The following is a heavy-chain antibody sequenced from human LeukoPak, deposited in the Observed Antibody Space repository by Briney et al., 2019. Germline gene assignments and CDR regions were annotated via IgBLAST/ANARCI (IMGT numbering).Heavy chain of an antibody. V-gene: IGHV4-30-2*01. CDR3: ARLRYSSGWYLDY. CDR1: GGSISSGGYS. CDR2: IYHSGST. J-gene: IGHJ4*02. Sequence: PSETLSPTCAVSGGSISSGGYSWSWIRQPPGKGLEWIGYIYHSGSTYYNPSLKSRVTISVDRSKNQFSLKLSSVTAADTAVYYCARLRYSSGWYLDYWGQGTLVTVSS. D-gene: IGHD6-19*01.